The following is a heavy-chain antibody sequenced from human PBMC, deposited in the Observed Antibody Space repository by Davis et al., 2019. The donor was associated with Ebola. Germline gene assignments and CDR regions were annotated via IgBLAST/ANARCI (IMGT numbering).Heavy chain of an antibody. Sequence: GESLKISCAASGFTFSGSAMHWVRQASGKGLEWVGRIRSKANSYATAYAASVKGRFTISRDDSKNTAYLQMNSLKTEDTAVYYSWCSHDAFDIWGQGTMVTVSS. CDR3: WCSHDAFDI. V-gene: IGHV3-73*01. CDR1: GFTFSGSA. J-gene: IGHJ3*02. D-gene: IGHD4/OR15-4a*01. CDR2: IRSKANSYAT.